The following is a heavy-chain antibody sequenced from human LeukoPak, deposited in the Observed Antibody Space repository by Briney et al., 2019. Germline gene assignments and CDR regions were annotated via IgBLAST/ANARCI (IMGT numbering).Heavy chain of an antibody. CDR2: IKQDGSEK. J-gene: IGHJ4*02. CDR3: ARYSGSRHTHDY. Sequence: GGSLRLSCAASGFTFGSYWMSWVRQAPGKGLEWVANIKQDGSEKYYVDSVKGRFTISGDNAKNSLYLQMNSLRAEDTAVYFCARYSGSRHTHDYWGQGTLVTVSS. V-gene: IGHV3-7*01. D-gene: IGHD5-12*01. CDR1: GFTFGSYW.